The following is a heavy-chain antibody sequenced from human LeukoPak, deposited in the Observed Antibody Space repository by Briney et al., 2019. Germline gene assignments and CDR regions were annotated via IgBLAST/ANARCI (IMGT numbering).Heavy chain of an antibody. V-gene: IGHV4-59*12. Sequence: SETLSLTCSVSGASISRYYWSWIRQPPGKGLEWIGYFHHSGNTNYSPSPSSRITMSVDTSKNQFSLRLNSVTAADTAIYYCARRAAALASWGQGTLVTVPP. CDR3: ARRAAALAS. CDR2: FHHSGNT. J-gene: IGHJ4*02. CDR1: GASISRYY. D-gene: IGHD6-13*01.